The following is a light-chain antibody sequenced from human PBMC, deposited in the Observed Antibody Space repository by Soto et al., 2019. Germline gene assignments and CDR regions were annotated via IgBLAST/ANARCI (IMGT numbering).Light chain of an antibody. CDR1: QSISTR. J-gene: IGKJ2*01. CDR3: QQSFNTPHT. Sequence: DIQMTQSPSSLSASVGDIVTLPCRASQSISTRLNWYQQKPGKAPKLLIYAASSVHSGVPSRFSGRGSGTDFTRTISSLQPEDLATYYCQQSFNTPHTFGQGTRLEIK. V-gene: IGKV1-39*01. CDR2: AAS.